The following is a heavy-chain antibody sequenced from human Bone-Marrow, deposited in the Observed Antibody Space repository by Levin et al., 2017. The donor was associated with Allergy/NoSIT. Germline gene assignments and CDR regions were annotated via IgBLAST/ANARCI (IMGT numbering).Heavy chain of an antibody. CDR3: AKDRITMVRGFGTNWFDP. J-gene: IGHJ5*02. D-gene: IGHD3-10*01. CDR2: ISGSGGST. CDR1: GFTFSSYA. Sequence: AGGSLRLSCAASGFTFSSYAMSWVRQAPGKGLEWVSAISGSGGSTYYADSVKGRFTISRDNSKNTLYLQMNSLRAEDTAVYYCAKDRITMVRGFGTNWFDPWGQGTLVTVSS. V-gene: IGHV3-23*01.